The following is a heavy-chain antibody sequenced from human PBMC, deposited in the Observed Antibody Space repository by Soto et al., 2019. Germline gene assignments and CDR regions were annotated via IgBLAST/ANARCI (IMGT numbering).Heavy chain of an antibody. Sequence: GSLRLSCAASGFTFSSYSMNWVRQAPGKGLEWVSYISSSSSTIYYADSVKGRFTISRDNAKNSLYLQMNSLRDEDTAVYYCARDTDAEGWFGELHLDYWGQGTLVTVSS. CDR1: GFTFSSYS. J-gene: IGHJ4*02. CDR3: ARDTDAEGWFGELHLDY. CDR2: ISSSSSTI. D-gene: IGHD3-10*01. V-gene: IGHV3-48*02.